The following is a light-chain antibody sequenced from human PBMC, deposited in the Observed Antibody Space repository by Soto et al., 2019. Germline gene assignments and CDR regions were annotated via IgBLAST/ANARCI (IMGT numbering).Light chain of an antibody. CDR2: GAS. V-gene: IGKV3-15*01. CDR3: QQYNNWPLT. J-gene: IGKJ4*01. Sequence: TAMPQSPATQTVSPGERATLSCRASQSISSNLAWYQQKPGQAPRLLIYGASTRATGIPARFTGSGSGTEFTLTISSLQSEDFAVYYCQQYNNWPLTFGGGTKVDI. CDR1: QSISSN.